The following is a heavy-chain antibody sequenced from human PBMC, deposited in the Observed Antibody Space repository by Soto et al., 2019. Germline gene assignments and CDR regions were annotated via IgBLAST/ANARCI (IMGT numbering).Heavy chain of an antibody. J-gene: IGHJ4*02. CDR1: GYRFTSYW. CDR3: ARLEASSGYYYLDY. V-gene: IGHV5-51*01. D-gene: IGHD3-22*01. CDR2: IYPGDSDT. Sequence: GESLKSSYKGCGYRFTSYWIGWVRQITGKGLEWMGIIYPGDSDTRYSPSFQGQVTISADKSISTAYLQWSSLKASDTAMYYCARLEASSGYYYLDYWGQGTLVTVSS.